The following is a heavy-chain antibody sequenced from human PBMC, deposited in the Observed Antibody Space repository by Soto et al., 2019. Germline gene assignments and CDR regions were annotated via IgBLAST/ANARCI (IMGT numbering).Heavy chain of an antibody. CDR1: GGSITSGAYY. V-gene: IGHV4-31*11. Sequence: SETLSLTCAVSGGSITSGAYYWTWIRQHPGKGLEWIAYIHYSGRTYYNPSLKSRVTISVDTSNNQFSLKLSSVTAADTAVYYCARYYFDSSGYSNWFDPWGQGTMVTVSS. J-gene: IGHJ5*02. CDR2: IHYSGRT. D-gene: IGHD3-22*01. CDR3: ARYYFDSSGYSNWFDP.